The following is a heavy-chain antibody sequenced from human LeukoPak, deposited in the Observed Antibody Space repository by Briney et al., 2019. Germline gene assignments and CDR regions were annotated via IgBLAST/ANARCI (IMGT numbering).Heavy chain of an antibody. CDR2: ISGSGGST. V-gene: IGHV3-23*01. D-gene: IGHD2-2*01. J-gene: IGHJ5*02. CDR3: AKDPTPYCSSTSCYFWFDP. Sequence: GGSLRLSCAASGFTFSSYAMSWVRQAPGKGLEWVSVISGSGGSTYYADSVKGRFTVSRDNSKNTLYLQMNSLRAEDTAVYYCAKDPTPYCSSTSCYFWFDPWGQGTLVTVSS. CDR1: GFTFSSYA.